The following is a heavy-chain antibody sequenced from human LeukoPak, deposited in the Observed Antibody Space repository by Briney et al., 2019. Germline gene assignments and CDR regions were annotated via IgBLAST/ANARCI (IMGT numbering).Heavy chain of an antibody. V-gene: IGHV4-30-4*01. D-gene: IGHD3-3*01. CDR3: ARDRKYHDFWSGYSDV. J-gene: IGHJ3*01. CDR2: IYYSGST. Sequence: SQTLSLTCTVSGDSISSANYYWSWVRQPPGKGLEWIGYIYYSGSTYYNPSLKRRVTISSDMSKNQFSLKLSSVTAADTAVYYCARDRKYHDFWSGYSDVWGQGTVVTVSS. CDR1: GDSISSANYY.